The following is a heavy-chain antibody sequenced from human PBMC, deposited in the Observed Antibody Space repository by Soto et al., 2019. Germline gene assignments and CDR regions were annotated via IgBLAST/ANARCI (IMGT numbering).Heavy chain of an antibody. CDR2: VYHTGDT. J-gene: IGHJ5*02. CDR1: GGTVASSHW. Sequence: SETLSLTCGVSGGTVASSHWWSWVRQSPGRGLEWIGNVYHTGDTNFNPSLQSRVTFSVDESNNQFSLRLTSVTAADTAVYFCAREIVTAGGNNYFDPWGPGTLVTVPS. CDR3: AREIVTAGGNNYFDP. V-gene: IGHV4-4*02. D-gene: IGHD2-21*02.